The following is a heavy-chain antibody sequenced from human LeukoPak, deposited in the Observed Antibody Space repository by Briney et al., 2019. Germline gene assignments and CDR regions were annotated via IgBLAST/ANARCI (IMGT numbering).Heavy chain of an antibody. J-gene: IGHJ4*02. Sequence: GGSLRLSCAASGFTFTNYAMSWVRQAPGKGLEWVSTISDSGGSTYYADSVKGRFTISRDNPKNTLYLQMNSLRAEDTAVYYCARGMLSFDYWGQGTLVTVSS. V-gene: IGHV3-23*01. CDR1: GFTFTNYA. D-gene: IGHD2-8*01. CDR3: ARGMLSFDY. CDR2: ISDSGGST.